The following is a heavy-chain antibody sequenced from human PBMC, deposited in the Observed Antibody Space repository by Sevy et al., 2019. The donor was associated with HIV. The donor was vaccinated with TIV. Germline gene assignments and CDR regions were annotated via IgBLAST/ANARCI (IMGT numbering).Heavy chain of an antibody. D-gene: IGHD3-22*01. Sequence: GGSLRLSCAASGFSFSNYAMNWVRRAPGKGLEWVSGRSGSGDGSTFYADSVKGRFTMSRDNSKNKVDLNMTSLRAEDTAVYYCAKDLILVVGEALDVWGQGTMVTVSS. V-gene: IGHV3-23*01. CDR1: GFSFSNYA. J-gene: IGHJ3*01. CDR2: RSGSGDGST. CDR3: AKDLILVVGEALDV.